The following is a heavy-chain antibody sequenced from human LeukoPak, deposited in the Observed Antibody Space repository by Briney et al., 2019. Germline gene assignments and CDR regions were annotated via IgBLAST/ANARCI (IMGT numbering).Heavy chain of an antibody. CDR3: AKGGSSYYYDSSGPH. J-gene: IGHJ4*02. Sequence: GGSLRLSCAASGFTFSSYGMHWVRQAPGKGLEWVAVISYDGSNKYYADSVKGRFTISRDNSKNTLYLQMNSLRAEDTAVYYCAKGGSSYYYDSSGPHWGQGTLVTVSS. CDR2: ISYDGSNK. CDR1: GFTFSSYG. V-gene: IGHV3-30*18. D-gene: IGHD3-22*01.